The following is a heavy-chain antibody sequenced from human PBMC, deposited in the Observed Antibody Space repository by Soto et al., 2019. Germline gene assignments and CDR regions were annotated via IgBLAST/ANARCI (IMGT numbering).Heavy chain of an antibody. CDR2: IYPGDSDT. J-gene: IGHJ4*02. CDR3: ARPKYSSSWSYYFDD. V-gene: IGHV5-51*01. CDR1: GYSFTSYW. D-gene: IGHD6-13*01. Sequence: GDSLKISCKGSGYSFTSYWIGWVRQMPGKGLEWMGIIYPGDSDTRYSPSFQGQVTISADKSISTAHLQWSSLKASGTAMYYCARPKYSSSWSYYFDDWGQGTLVTVAS.